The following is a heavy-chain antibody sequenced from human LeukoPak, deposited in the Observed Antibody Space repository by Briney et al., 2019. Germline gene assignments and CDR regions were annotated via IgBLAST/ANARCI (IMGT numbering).Heavy chain of an antibody. Sequence: GASVKVSCKASGYTFSSYSMHWVRQAPGQGLEWMGIINPTGGSTTYAQKFQGRVTMTRDTSTSTVYMELSSLRSDDTAVYYCARTAARRFDYWGQGTLVTVSS. D-gene: IGHD6-6*01. CDR3: ARTAARRFDY. CDR2: INPTGGST. V-gene: IGHV1-46*01. J-gene: IGHJ4*02. CDR1: GYTFSSYS.